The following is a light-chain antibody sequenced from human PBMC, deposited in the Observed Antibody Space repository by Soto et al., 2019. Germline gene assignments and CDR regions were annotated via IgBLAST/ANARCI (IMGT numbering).Light chain of an antibody. CDR2: DAS. CDR1: QSISSW. J-gene: IGKJ1*01. V-gene: IGKV1-5*01. CDR3: QQGFTTPWT. Sequence: DLQMTQSPSTLSASVGDRVTITCRASQSISSWLAWYQQKPGKAPKLLIYDASSLQSGVPSRFSGSGSATDFTLTIGSLQPEDSATYYCQQGFTTPWTFGQGTKVDIK.